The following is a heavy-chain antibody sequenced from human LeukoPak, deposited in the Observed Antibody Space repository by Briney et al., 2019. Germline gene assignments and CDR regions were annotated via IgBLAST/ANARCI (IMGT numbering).Heavy chain of an antibody. CDR2: IFYSGST. CDR3: VRGAGEIPNFDY. V-gene: IGHV4-59*01. J-gene: IGHJ4*02. D-gene: IGHD3-10*01. CDR1: GGSISSSY. Sequence: SETQSLTCTVSGGSISSSYWSWIRQPPGKGLEWIGYIFYSGSTNYNPSLKSRVTISIDTSKNQFSLKLSSVTAADTAVYYCVRGAGEIPNFDYWGQGTLVTVSS.